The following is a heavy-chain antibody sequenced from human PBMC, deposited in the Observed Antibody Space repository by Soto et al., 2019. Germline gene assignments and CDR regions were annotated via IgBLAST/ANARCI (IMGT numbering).Heavy chain of an antibody. J-gene: IGHJ5*02. CDR2: ISYHGVNK. CDR1: GFTFSSYG. D-gene: IGHD4-17*01. V-gene: IGHV3-30*18. Sequence: XVSLQLSCTASGFTFSSYGVHWVRQAPGKGLEWVAVISYHGVNKYYADSVNGRFTISRDNSKNMVFLQMNSLRVEDTAVYYCGKYSDYGDHRDWFDPWGQGTLVTVSS. CDR3: GKYSDYGDHRDWFDP.